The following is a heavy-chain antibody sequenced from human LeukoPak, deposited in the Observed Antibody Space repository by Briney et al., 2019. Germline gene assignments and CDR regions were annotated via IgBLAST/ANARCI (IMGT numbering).Heavy chain of an antibody. CDR2: IYYSGST. D-gene: IGHD2-2*01. J-gene: IGHJ6*03. Sequence: PPQTLSPTPTLSVGSTSVIINGGGWVRHPPGKGLEWVGFIYYSGSTYYYPSLKSRVTISVDTSKNQFSLKLSSVTAADTAVYYCARHTLGDIVVVPAARPNYYYYMDVWGKGTTVTVSS. CDR3: ARHTLGDIVVVPAARPNYYYYMDV. CDR1: VGSTSVIING. V-gene: IGHV4-39*01.